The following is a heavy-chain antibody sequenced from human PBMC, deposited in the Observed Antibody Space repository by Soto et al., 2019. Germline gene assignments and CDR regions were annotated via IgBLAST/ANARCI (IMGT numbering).Heavy chain of an antibody. CDR2: ISSSSSYI. D-gene: IGHD3-16*02. CDR3: ARNPTFDLYPFDY. CDR1: GFTFSSYS. Sequence: GGSLRLSCAAPGFTFSSYSMNWVRQAPGKGLEWVSSISSSSSYIYYADSVKGRFTISRDNAKNSLYLQMNSLRAEDTAVYYCARNPTFDLYPFDYWGQGTLVTVSS. V-gene: IGHV3-21*01. J-gene: IGHJ4*02.